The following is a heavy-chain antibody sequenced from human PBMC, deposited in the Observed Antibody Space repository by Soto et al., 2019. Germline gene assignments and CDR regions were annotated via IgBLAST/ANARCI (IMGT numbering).Heavy chain of an antibody. CDR1: GFNFKKFA. CDR2: ISCCGGST. CDR3: AKADGEQWLIPHLDN. D-gene: IGHD6-19*01. Sequence: GGSLRLSCDASGFNFKKFAMGWVRQAPGEGLEWVSGISCCGGSTFYADSVKGRFSLARDDSKNTLSLQLNSLRVEDTAHYYCAKADGEQWLIPHLDNWGQGTQVTVSS. V-gene: IGHV3-23*01. J-gene: IGHJ1*01.